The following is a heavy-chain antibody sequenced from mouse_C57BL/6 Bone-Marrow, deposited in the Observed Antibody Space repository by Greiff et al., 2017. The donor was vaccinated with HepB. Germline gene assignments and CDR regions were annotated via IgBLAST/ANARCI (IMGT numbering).Heavy chain of an antibody. V-gene: IGHV1-82*01. J-gene: IGHJ2*01. CDR3: AVYGNYDY. Sequence: VKLHESGPELVKPGASVKISCKASGYAFSSSWMNWVKQRPGKGLEWIGRIYPGDGDTNYNGKFKGKATLTADKSSSTAYMQLSSLTSEDSAVYFCAVYGNYDYWGQGTTLTVSS. CDR2: IYPGDGDT. D-gene: IGHD2-1*01. CDR1: GYAFSSSW.